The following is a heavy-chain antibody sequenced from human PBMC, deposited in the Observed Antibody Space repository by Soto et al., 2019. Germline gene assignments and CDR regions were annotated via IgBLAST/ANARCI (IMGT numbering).Heavy chain of an antibody. CDR2: IKSKTDGGTT. J-gene: IGHJ4*02. Sequence: GGSLRLSCAASGFTFSNAWMSWVRQAPGKGLEWVGRIKSKTDGGTTDYAAPVKGRFTISRDDSKNTLYLQMNSLKTEDTAVYYCTTGLGDGGWLLLWYYFDYWGQGTLVTVSS. CDR3: TTGLGDGGWLLLWYYFDY. D-gene: IGHD3-9*01. CDR1: GFTFSNAW. V-gene: IGHV3-15*01.